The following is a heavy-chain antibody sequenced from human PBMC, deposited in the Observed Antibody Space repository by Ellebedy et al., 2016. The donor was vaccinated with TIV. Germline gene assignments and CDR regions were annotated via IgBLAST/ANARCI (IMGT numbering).Heavy chain of an antibody. J-gene: IGHJ4*02. CDR2: ISRSGDST. CDR3: AKDRDDDGDYVFDS. CDR1: GFTFSSYV. D-gene: IGHD4-17*01. Sequence: GESLKISCTASGFTFSSYVMSWVRQAPGKGLKWVSGISRSGDSTYYADSVKGRFTISRDNPMNTLYLQMNSLRAEDTAVYYCAKDRDDDGDYVFDSWGQGILVTVSS. V-gene: IGHV3-23*01.